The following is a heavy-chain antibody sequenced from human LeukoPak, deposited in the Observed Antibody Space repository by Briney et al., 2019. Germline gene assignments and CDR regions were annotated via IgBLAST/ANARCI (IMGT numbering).Heavy chain of an antibody. CDR2: SYPGHSDM. V-gene: IGHV5-51*01. J-gene: IGHJ6*03. Sequence: GESLKISCQGSGYNFATYWIGWVRQMPGRGLEWMGVSYPGHSDMRYSPSFQGQVTISADMSINTAYLQWSSLKASDTATYYCARISAVAGPTYFYYMDVWGKGTAVTVSS. D-gene: IGHD6-19*01. CDR1: GYNFATYW. CDR3: ARISAVAGPTYFYYMDV.